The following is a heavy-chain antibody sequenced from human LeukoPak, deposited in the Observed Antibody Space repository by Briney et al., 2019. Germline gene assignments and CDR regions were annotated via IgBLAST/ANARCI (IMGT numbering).Heavy chain of an antibody. CDR1: GGSISSYY. CDR3: ARSLRFLEWSMDV. CDR2: IYTSGST. V-gene: IGHV4-4*07. J-gene: IGHJ6*03. D-gene: IGHD3-3*01. Sequence: PSETLSLTCTASGGSISSYYWSWIRQPAGKGLEWIGRIYTSGSTNYNPSLKSRVTMPVDTSKNQFSLKLSSVTAADTAVYYCARSLRFLEWSMDVWGKGTTVTVSS.